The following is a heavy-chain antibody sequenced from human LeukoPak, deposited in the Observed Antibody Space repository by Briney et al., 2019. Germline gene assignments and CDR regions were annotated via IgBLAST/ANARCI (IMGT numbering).Heavy chain of an antibody. D-gene: IGHD2-15*01. CDR3: ARDYCSGGSCYSEFEVDY. CDR2: ISYDGSNK. V-gene: IGHV3-30*03. J-gene: IGHJ4*02. Sequence: GGSLRLSCAASGFTFSSYSMNWVRQAPGKGLEWVAVISYDGSNKYYADSVKGRFTISRDNSKNTLYLQMNSLRAEDTAVYYCARDYCSGGSCYSEFEVDYWGQGTLVTVSS. CDR1: GFTFSSYS.